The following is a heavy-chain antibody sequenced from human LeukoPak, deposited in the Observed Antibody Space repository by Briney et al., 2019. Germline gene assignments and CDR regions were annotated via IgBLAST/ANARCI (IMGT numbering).Heavy chain of an antibody. CDR1: GGSISSGSYY. D-gene: IGHD2-15*01. J-gene: IGHJ6*03. Sequence: SQTLSLTCTVSGGSISSGSYYWSWIRQPAGKGLEWIGRIYTSGSTNYNPSLKSRVTISVDTSKNQFSLKLSSVTAADTAVYYCARGPGVVVVASSRRYYMDVWGKGTTVTVSS. CDR2: IYTSGST. CDR3: ARGPGVVVVASSRRYYMDV. V-gene: IGHV4-61*02.